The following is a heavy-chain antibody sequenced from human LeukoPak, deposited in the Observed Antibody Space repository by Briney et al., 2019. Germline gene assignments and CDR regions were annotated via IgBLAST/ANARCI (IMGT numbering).Heavy chain of an antibody. CDR3: ARGLSSLRDSSGYYYDY. CDR1: EFTFSSYS. J-gene: IGHJ4*02. CDR2: INHSGST. Sequence: GSLRLSCAASEFTFSSYSMSWIRQPPGKGLEWIGEINHSGSTNYNPSLKSRVTISVDTSKNQFSLKLSSVTAADTAVYYCARGLSSLRDSSGYYYDYWGQGTLVTVSS. V-gene: IGHV4-34*01. D-gene: IGHD3-22*01.